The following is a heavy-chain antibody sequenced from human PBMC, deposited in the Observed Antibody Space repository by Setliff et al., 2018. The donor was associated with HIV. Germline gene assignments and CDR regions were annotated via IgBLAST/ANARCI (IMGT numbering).Heavy chain of an antibody. Sequence: GGSLRLSCTASGFTFGDYAMSWVRQAPGKGLEWVGFIRSKAYGGTTEYAASVKDRFTVSRDDSKSVAYLQINSLKTEDTAVYYCTRDKGYAFDIWGQGTMVTVSS. CDR1: GFTFGDYA. V-gene: IGHV3-49*04. CDR2: IRSKAYGGTT. J-gene: IGHJ3*02. D-gene: IGHD5-18*01. CDR3: TRDKGYAFDI.